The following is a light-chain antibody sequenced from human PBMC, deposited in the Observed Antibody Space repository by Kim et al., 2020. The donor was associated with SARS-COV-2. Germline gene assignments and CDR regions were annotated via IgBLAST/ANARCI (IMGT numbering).Light chain of an antibody. CDR3: AVWDDSLNGWV. V-gene: IGLV1-44*01. Sequence: GQSVTISCSGSRTNIGSNTVNWYQQLPGTAPKLLIYSNNLRPSGIPDRFSGSKSGTSASLAISGLQSEDEADYYCAVWDDSLNGWVFGGGTQLTVL. CDR1: RTNIGSNT. J-gene: IGLJ3*02. CDR2: SNN.